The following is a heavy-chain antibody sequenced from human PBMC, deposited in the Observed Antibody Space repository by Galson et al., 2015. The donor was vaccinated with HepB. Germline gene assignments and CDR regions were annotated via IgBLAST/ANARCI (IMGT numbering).Heavy chain of an antibody. CDR2: IISSSTTM. CDR1: GFTFSRYS. J-gene: IGHJ4*02. CDR3: ARSALYSGYDWVFDY. D-gene: IGHD5-12*01. V-gene: IGHV3-48*02. Sequence: SLRLSCAASGFTFSRYSMNWVRQAPGKGLEWVSYIISSSTTMYYADSIKGRFTISRDNAKNSLYLQMNSLRDEDTAVYYCARSALYSGYDWVFDYWGQGTLVTVSS.